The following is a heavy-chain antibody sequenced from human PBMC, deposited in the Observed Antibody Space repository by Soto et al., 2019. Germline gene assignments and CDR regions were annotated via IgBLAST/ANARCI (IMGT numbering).Heavy chain of an antibody. Sequence: GWSLRLSCASSVFTFIGSAMHWVRQASGKGLEWVGRIRSKANSYATAYAASVKGRFTISRDDSKNTAYLQMNSLKTEDTAVYYCTRLYVAADYWGQGTLVTVSS. D-gene: IGHD6-13*01. J-gene: IGHJ4*02. V-gene: IGHV3-73*01. CDR2: IRSKANSYAT. CDR1: VFTFIGSA. CDR3: TRLYVAADY.